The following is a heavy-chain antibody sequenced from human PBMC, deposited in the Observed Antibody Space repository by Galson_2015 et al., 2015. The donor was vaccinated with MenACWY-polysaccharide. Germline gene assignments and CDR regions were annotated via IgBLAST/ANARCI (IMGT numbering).Heavy chain of an antibody. CDR3: AKDYSTSTGYYMDV. J-gene: IGHJ6*03. V-gene: IGHV3-23*01. CDR2: SWTTGDST. Sequence: SLRLSCAASGFTFSNYAMNWVRQVPGKGLEWVSFSWTTGDSTAYADSVKGRFSISRDNSKNTLYLQMNSLTAADTALYSCAKDYSTSTGYYMDVWGRGTTVTVSS. D-gene: IGHD6-13*01. CDR1: GFTFSNYA.